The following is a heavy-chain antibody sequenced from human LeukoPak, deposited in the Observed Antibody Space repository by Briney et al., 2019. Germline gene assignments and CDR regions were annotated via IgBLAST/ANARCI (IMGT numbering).Heavy chain of an antibody. CDR2: ISSSSSYI. CDR1: GFTFSSYS. CDR3: ARGDLGATSTRGDY. D-gene: IGHD1-26*01. Sequence: GGSLRLSCAASGFTFSSYSMNWVRQAPGKGLEWVSSISSSSSYIYYADSVKGRFTISRDNAKNSLYLQMNSLRAEDTAVYYCARGDLGATSTRGDYWGQGTLVTVSS. J-gene: IGHJ4*02. V-gene: IGHV3-21*01.